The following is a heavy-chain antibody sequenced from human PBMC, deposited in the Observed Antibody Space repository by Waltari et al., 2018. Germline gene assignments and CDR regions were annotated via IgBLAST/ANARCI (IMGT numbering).Heavy chain of an antibody. CDR1: GFSFDDYG. Sequence: EVQLVESGGTVVRPGGSLRLSCVSSGFSFDDYGMSWVRQAPGKGLEWVSGITWNAGQTGYAGSVKGRFTISRDDGKKSLYLQMNNLRDEDTALYYCAREFRSGYSIDFWGQGTLVTVSA. V-gene: IGHV3-20*04. J-gene: IGHJ4*02. D-gene: IGHD6-13*01. CDR2: ITWNAGQT. CDR3: AREFRSGYSIDF.